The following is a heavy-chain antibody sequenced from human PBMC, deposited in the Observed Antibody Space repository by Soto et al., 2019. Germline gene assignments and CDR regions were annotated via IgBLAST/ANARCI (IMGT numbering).Heavy chain of an antibody. CDR1: GFTFSNAY. V-gene: IGHV3-15*07. CDR3: SHAPGRRGYYGMDV. Sequence: GGALRLSCAASGFTFSNAYMNWVRQAPGKGLEWVGRIKTKADGGTTDYAAPVKGRFIISRDDSKDTLYVQMNSLQTDDTGVYYCSHAPGRRGYYGMDVWGQGTTVTVSS. J-gene: IGHJ6*02. CDR2: IKTKADGGTT. D-gene: IGHD3-10*01.